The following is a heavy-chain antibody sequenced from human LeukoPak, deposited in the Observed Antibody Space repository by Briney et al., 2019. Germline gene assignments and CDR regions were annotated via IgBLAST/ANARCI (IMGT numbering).Heavy chain of an antibody. J-gene: IGHJ4*02. V-gene: IGHV3-15*01. Sequence: GGSLRLSCAASGFTFSNAWMSWVRQAPGKGLEWVGRIKSKTDGGTTDYAAPVKGRFTTSRDDSKNTLYLQMNSLKTEDTAVYYCTTGRGYSYGPLDYWGQGTLVTVSS. CDR3: TTGRGYSYGPLDY. CDR2: IKSKTDGGTT. CDR1: GFTFSNAW. D-gene: IGHD5-18*01.